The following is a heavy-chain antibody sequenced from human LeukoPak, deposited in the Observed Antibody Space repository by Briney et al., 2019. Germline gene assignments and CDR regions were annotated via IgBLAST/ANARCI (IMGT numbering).Heavy chain of an antibody. V-gene: IGHV3-48*02. J-gene: IGHJ6*04. CDR3: ARDEDTYYDIYHTPVYRV. Sequence: GGSLRLSCAASGFNFNTYAMNWVRQAPGKGLEWISYISSSSSTIYYADSVKGRFSISRDNAKNSVYLEMNSPGDEDTAVYYCARDEDTYYDIYHTPVYRVWGKGTTVTVSS. CDR2: ISSSSSTI. CDR1: GFNFNTYA. D-gene: IGHD3-9*01.